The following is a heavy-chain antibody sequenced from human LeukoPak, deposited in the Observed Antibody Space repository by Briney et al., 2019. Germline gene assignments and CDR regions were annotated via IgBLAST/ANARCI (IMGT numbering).Heavy chain of an antibody. CDR2: IRYDGSNK. D-gene: IGHD3/OR15-3a*01. CDR1: GFTFSSYG. V-gene: IGHV3-30*02. CDR3: AKDEGWTGPFDY. Sequence: PGGSLRLSCAASGFTFSSYGMHWVRQAPGKGLEWVAFIRYDGSNKYYADSVKGRFTISRDNSKNTLYLQMNSWRAEDTAVYYCAKDEGWTGPFDYWGQGTLVTVSS. J-gene: IGHJ4*02.